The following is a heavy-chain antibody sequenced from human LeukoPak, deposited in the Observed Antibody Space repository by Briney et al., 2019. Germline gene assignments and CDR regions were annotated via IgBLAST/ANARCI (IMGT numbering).Heavy chain of an antibody. D-gene: IGHD3-22*01. Sequence: GESLKISCKASGYSFTNYWIGWVRQMPGQGLEWMGIIYPGDSDTRYSPSFQGQVTISADKSISTAYLQWSSLKASDTAMYYCARQDSSGYLRNFDYWGQGTLVTVSS. V-gene: IGHV5-51*01. CDR1: GYSFTNYW. CDR3: ARQDSSGYLRNFDY. CDR2: IYPGDSDT. J-gene: IGHJ4*02.